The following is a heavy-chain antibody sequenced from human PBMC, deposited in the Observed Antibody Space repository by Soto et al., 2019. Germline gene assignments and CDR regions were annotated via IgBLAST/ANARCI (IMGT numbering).Heavy chain of an antibody. Sequence: EVQLLESGGGLVQPGGSLRLSCVASGFTFDRYGMNWVRQAPGKGLEWVSAISGDGSSTSNADPVKGRFTISRDNAKNTLYLEMNSLRAEDTAVYYCARESMWAPDYWGQGTLVAVSS. D-gene: IGHD1-26*01. CDR3: ARESMWAPDY. V-gene: IGHV3-74*01. J-gene: IGHJ4*02. CDR2: ISGDGSST. CDR1: GFTFDRYG.